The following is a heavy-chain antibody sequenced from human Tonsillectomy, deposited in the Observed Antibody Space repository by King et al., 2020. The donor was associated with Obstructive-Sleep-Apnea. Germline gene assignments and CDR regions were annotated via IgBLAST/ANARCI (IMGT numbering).Heavy chain of an antibody. CDR1: GYSISSGYY. CDR3: ARRGDESSGFYLDY. CDR2: FYHSGST. V-gene: IGHV4-38-2*02. D-gene: IGHD3-22*01. J-gene: IGHJ4*02. Sequence: VQLQESGPGLVKPSETLSLTCTVSGYSISSGYYWAWIRQPPGKGLEWIGSFYHSGSTFYNPSLKSRVTISVDTSKNQFSLKPSSVTAADTAVYYCARRGDESSGFYLDYWGQGTLVTVSS.